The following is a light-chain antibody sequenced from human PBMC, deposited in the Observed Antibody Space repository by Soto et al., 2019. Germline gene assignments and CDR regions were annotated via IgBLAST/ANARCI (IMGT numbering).Light chain of an antibody. CDR2: VGTGGIVG. Sequence: QAVVTQPPSASASLGASVTLTCTLSSGYSNYKVDWYQQRPGKGPRFVMRVGTGGIVGSKGDSIPDRFSVLGSGLNRYLTIKNIQEEDESDYDCGADHGSGSNCGVVFGGGTKVTVL. CDR3: GADHGSGSNCGVV. V-gene: IGLV9-49*01. J-gene: IGLJ2*01. CDR1: SGYSNYK.